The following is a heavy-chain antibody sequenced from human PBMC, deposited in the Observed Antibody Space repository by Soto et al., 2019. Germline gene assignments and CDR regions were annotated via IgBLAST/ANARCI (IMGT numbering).Heavy chain of an antibody. CDR2: IYYSGST. CDR3: ARRNDFWSGYYLSWFDP. D-gene: IGHD3-3*01. CDR1: GGSISSYY. V-gene: IGHV4-59*08. Sequence: SENLSLTCTVSGGSISSYYWSWIRQPPGKGLEWIGYIYYSGSTNYNPSLKSRVTISVDTSKNQFSLKLSSVTAAGTAVYYCARRNDFWSGYYLSWFDPWGQGTLVTVSS. J-gene: IGHJ5*02.